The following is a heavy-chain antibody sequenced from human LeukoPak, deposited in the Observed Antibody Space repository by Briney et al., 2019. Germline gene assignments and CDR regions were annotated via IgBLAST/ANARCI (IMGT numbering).Heavy chain of an antibody. J-gene: IGHJ4*02. D-gene: IGHD3-3*01. CDR1: GFTFSGSA. CDR2: INTVSGNT. Sequence: GGSLRLSCAASGFTFSGSAMHWVRQAPGQRLEWMGWINTVSGNTRYSQNFQGRVTITRDTSASTAYMELSYLKSEDAAIYYCANWAGAPADYFSGPLDYWGQGTLVTVSS. V-gene: IGHV1-3*04. CDR3: ANWAGAPADYFSGPLDY.